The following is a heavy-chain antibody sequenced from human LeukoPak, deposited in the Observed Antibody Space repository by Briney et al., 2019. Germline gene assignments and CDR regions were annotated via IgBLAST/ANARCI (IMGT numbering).Heavy chain of an antibody. D-gene: IGHD3-10*01. J-gene: IGHJ5*02. CDR1: GYSISSGYY. CDR3: ARFLWFGGRARWFDP. CDR2: IYHSGST. V-gene: IGHV4-38-2*02. Sequence: SETLSLTCTVSGYSISSGYYWGWIRQPPGKGLEWIGSIYHSGSTYYNPSLKSRVTISVDMSKKQFSLKLSSVTPADTAVYYCARFLWFGGRARWFDPWGQGTLVTVSS.